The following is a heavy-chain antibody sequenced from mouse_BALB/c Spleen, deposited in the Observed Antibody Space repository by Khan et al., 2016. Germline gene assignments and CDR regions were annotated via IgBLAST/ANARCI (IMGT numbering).Heavy chain of an antibody. CDR2: INPSTGYT. CDR1: GYTFTSYW. J-gene: IGHJ4*01. Sequence: QVQLQQSGAELAKPGASVKMSCKASGYTFTSYWMHWVKQRPGQGLEWIGYINPSTGYTEYNQKFKDKATLTADKSSSTAYMQLSSLTSEDSAVYYWASYYGSSYAMDYWGQGTSVTVSS. D-gene: IGHD1-1*01. V-gene: IGHV1-7*01. CDR3: ASYYGSSYAMDY.